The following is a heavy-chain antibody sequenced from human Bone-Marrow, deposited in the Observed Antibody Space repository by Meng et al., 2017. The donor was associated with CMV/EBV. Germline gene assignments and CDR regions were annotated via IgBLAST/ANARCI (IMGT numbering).Heavy chain of an antibody. CDR3: ARWDYYDSSGYYGCWDY. V-gene: IGHV4-39*01. CDR1: ISSSSYY. D-gene: IGHD3-22*01. CDR2: IYYSGST. Sequence: ISSSSYYWGWLRQPPGKGLEWIGSIYYSGSTYYNPSLKSRVTISVDTSKNQFSLKLSSVTAADTAVYYCARWDYYDSSGYYGCWDYWGQGTLVTVSS. J-gene: IGHJ4*02.